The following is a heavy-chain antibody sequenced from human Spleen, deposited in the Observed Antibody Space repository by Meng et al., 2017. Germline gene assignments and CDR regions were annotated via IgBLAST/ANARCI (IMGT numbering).Heavy chain of an antibody. CDR2: IYYSGST. D-gene: IGHD3-3*02. CDR3: ARSSFSASPYYFGY. J-gene: IGHJ4*02. CDR1: GGSVSSGDFY. Sequence: GAGPGLVRPSETLPLTCTVSGGSVSSGDFYWSWIRQPPGKGLEWIGHIYYSGSTNYNPSLKSRVTISIDTSKNQFSLKLSSVTTADTAVYFCARSSFSASPYYFGYWGLGTLVTVSS. V-gene: IGHV4-61*08.